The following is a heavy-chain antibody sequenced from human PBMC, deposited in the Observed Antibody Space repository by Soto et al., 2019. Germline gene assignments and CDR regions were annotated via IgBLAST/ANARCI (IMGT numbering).Heavy chain of an antibody. J-gene: IGHJ6*03. CDR3: ASHASSGPDATYYYYYMDV. Sequence: SETLSLTCTVSGGSISSYYWSWIRQPPGKGLEWIGYIYYSGSTNYNPSLKSRVTISVDTSKNQFSLKLSSVTAADTAVYYCASHASSGPDATYYYYYMDVWGKGTTVTVSS. V-gene: IGHV4-59*08. CDR2: IYYSGST. D-gene: IGHD6-19*01. CDR1: GGSISSYY.